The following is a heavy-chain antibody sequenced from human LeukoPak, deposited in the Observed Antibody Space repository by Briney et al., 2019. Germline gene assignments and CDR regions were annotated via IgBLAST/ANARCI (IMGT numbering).Heavy chain of an antibody. CDR3: ARGWGYCSGTSCRDKYAFDI. D-gene: IGHD2-2*01. CDR2: IYTSGST. Sequence: SETLSLTCAVSGGSISSGGYSWSWIRQPPGKGLEWIGRIYTSGSTNYNPSLKSRVTMSVDTSKNQFSLKLSSVTAADTAVYYCARGWGYCSGTSCRDKYAFDIWGQGTMVTVSS. J-gene: IGHJ3*02. V-gene: IGHV4-61*02. CDR1: GGSISSGGYS.